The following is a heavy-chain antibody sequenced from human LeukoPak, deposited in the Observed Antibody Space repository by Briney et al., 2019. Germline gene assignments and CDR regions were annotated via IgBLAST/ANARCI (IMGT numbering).Heavy chain of an antibody. J-gene: IGHJ4*02. CDR3: ARGSVVADHVLDY. Sequence: TGGSLRLSCAASGFTFSSYWMHWVRQAPGKGLVWVSRINSDGSSTIYADSVKGRFTISRDNAKNTLYLPMNRLRAEDTAVYYCARGSVVADHVLDYWGPGTLVTVSS. D-gene: IGHD5-12*01. V-gene: IGHV3-74*01. CDR1: GFTFSSYW. CDR2: INSDGSST.